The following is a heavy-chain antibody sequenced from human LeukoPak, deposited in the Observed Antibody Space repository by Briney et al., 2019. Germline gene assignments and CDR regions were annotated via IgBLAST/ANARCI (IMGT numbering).Heavy chain of an antibody. V-gene: IGHV3-21*01. J-gene: IGHJ5*02. CDR2: ISSSSSYI. Sequence: PGGSLRLSCAASGFTFSSYSMNWVRQAPGKGPEWVSSISSSSSYIYYADSVKGRFTISRDNAKNSLYLQMNSLRAEDTAVYYCARDMRTIFEPATSDWFDPWGQGTLVTVSS. CDR1: GFTFSSYS. D-gene: IGHD3-9*01. CDR3: ARDMRTIFEPATSDWFDP.